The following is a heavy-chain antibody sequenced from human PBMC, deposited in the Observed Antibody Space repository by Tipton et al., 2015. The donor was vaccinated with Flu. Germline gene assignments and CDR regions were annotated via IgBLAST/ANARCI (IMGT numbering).Heavy chain of an antibody. D-gene: IGHD2-15*01. CDR1: GFTFSSYE. Sequence: SLRLSCAASGFTFSSYEMNWVRQAPGKGLEWVSYISSSGSTIYYADSVKGRFTISRDNAKNSLYLQMNSLRAEDTAVYYCARGRYCRGGSCYPRWDSWGQGTLVAVSS. J-gene: IGHJ4*02. CDR2: ISSSGSTI. CDR3: ARGRYCRGGSCYPRWDS. V-gene: IGHV3-48*03.